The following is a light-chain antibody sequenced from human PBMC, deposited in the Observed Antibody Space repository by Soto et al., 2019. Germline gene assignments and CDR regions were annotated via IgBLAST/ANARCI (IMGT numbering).Light chain of an antibody. CDR1: SSNIGSYT. CDR3: AAWDDTLNAYYV. J-gene: IGLJ1*01. V-gene: IGLV1-44*01. Sequence: SVLPQPPSASGTPGQRVTISCSGSSSNIGSYTVNWYQQLPGTAPKLLIYNNYQRPSGVPDRFSGSKAGTSASLAISGLQSEDEADYFCAAWDDTLNAYYVFGTGTKVTVL. CDR2: NNY.